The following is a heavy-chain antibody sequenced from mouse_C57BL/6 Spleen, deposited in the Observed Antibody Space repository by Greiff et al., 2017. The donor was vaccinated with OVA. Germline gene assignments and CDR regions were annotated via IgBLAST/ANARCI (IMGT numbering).Heavy chain of an antibody. J-gene: IGHJ1*03. Sequence: QVQLKQPGAELVMPGASVKLSCKASGYTFTSYWMHWVKQRPGQGLEWIGEIDPSDSYTNYNQKFKGKSTLTVDKSSSTAYMQLSSLTSEDSAVYYCARSPSYYGSSYLWYFDVWGTGTTVTVSS. CDR3: ARSPSYYGSSYLWYFDV. V-gene: IGHV1-69*01. CDR1: GYTFTSYW. CDR2: IDPSDSYT. D-gene: IGHD1-1*01.